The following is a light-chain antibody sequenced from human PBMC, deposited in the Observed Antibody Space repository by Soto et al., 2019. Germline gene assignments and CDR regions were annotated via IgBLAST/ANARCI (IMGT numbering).Light chain of an antibody. CDR3: SSDTTISTLV. CDR1: SSDVGAYNY. J-gene: IGLJ2*01. V-gene: IGLV2-14*03. Sequence: QSALTQAASVSGSPGQSITISCTGTSSDVGAYNYVSWYQHHPGKAPKLMIYDVSYRPSWVSNRFSGSKSGNTASLTISGLQADEEADYYCSSDTTISTLVFGGGTKLTVL. CDR2: DVS.